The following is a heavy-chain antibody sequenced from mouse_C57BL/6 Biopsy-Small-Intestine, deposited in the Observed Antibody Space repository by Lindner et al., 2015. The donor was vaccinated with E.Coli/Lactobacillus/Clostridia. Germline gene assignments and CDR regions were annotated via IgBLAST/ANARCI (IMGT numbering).Heavy chain of an antibody. V-gene: IGHV1-80*01. CDR3: ARGDGYMYFFDY. D-gene: IGHD2-3*01. CDR1: GYDFGFYW. J-gene: IGHJ2*01. Sequence: VQLQESGSDVVKPGASVRISCETSGYDFGFYWMNWVKQRPGKGLEWIGQIFPGDGDTKYNENFKGKATLTADRSSSTAYIQLTSLTSEDSAVYFCARGDGYMYFFDYWGHGTTLTVSS. CDR2: IFPGDGDT.